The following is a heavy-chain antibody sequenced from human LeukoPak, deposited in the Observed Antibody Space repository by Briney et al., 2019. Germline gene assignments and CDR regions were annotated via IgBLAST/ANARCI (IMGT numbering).Heavy chain of an antibody. J-gene: IGHJ1*01. CDR2: ISAYNGNT. Sequence: ASVKVSCKASGYTFTSYGISWVRQAPGQGLEWIGWISAYNGNTNYAQKLQGRVTMTTDTSTSTAYMELRSLRSDDTAVYYCARVELAVAGPEYFQHWGQGTLVTVFS. D-gene: IGHD6-19*01. V-gene: IGHV1-18*01. CDR3: ARVELAVAGPEYFQH. CDR1: GYTFTSYG.